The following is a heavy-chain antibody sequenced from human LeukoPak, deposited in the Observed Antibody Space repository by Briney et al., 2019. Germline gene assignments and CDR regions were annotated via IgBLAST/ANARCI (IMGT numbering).Heavy chain of an antibody. CDR3: AHGAMYQLDY. J-gene: IGHJ4*02. V-gene: IGHV3-23*01. CDR1: GFTFSSYA. D-gene: IGHD2-2*01. CDR2: ISGSGGNT. Sequence: GGSLRLSCAASGFTFSSYAMNWVRQVPGKGLEWVSSISGSGGNTYYADSVKSRFTISRDNSKNTLFLQMNSLRAEDTAVYYCAHGAMYQLDYWGQGTLVTVSS.